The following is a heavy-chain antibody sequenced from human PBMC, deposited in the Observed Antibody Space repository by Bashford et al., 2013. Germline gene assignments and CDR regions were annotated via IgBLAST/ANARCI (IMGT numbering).Heavy chain of an antibody. V-gene: IGHV1-2*02. D-gene: IGHD1-26*01. J-gene: IGHJ3*01. Sequence: ASVKVSCKASGYSFTGYYLHLVRQAPGQGLEWMGWINPSSGGTKYAQKFQGRVTMTRDTSISTAYMELSSLRSDDTAVYFCARDGPVVGVWNAFDVWGQGTVVTVSS. CDR1: GYSFTGYY. CDR2: INPSSGGT. CDR3: ARDGPVVGVWNAFDV.